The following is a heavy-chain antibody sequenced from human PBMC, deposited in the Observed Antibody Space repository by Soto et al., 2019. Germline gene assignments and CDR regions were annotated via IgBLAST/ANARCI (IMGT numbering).Heavy chain of an antibody. V-gene: IGHV4-39*01. Sequence: SETLSLTCTVSGGSISSSSYYWGWIRQPPGKGLEWIGSIYYSGSTYYNPSLKSRVTISVDTPKNQFSLKLSSVTAADTAVYYCAKNWNWGSLVHWGQGTLVTVSS. CDR1: GGSISSSSYY. J-gene: IGHJ4*02. CDR3: AKNWNWGSLVH. CDR2: IYYSGST. D-gene: IGHD7-27*01.